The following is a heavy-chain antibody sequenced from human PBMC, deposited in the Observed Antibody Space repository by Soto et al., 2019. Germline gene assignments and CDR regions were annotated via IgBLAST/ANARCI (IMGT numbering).Heavy chain of an antibody. Sequence: QVHLQESGPGLVKPSGTLSLTCTVSGASITGSDWWSWVRQTPEKGLEWIEEIYHSGTTNYHPSLKSRVTISQAKSKNQFSLILTSVTDADTAVYSCVRMSVVGYFDYWGRGSLVTVSS. J-gene: IGHJ4*02. CDR3: VRMSVVGYFDY. CDR1: GASITGSDW. V-gene: IGHV4-4*02. CDR2: IYHSGTT. D-gene: IGHD3-22*01.